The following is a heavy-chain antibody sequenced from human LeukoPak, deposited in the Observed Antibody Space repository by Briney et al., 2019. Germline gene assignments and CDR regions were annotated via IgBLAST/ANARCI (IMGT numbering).Heavy chain of an antibody. Sequence: GGSLRLSCAASGFTFNTYAMTWLRKAPGKGLDWVSTISSSGGTTYYADSVKGRSSISSDTSKNTLCLQMNSLSADDAAVYYCAKPVTVTTAAFDSWGQGTLVTVSS. CDR1: GFTFNTYA. J-gene: IGHJ4*02. CDR2: ISSSGGTT. V-gene: IGHV3-23*01. D-gene: IGHD4-17*01. CDR3: AKPVTVTTAAFDS.